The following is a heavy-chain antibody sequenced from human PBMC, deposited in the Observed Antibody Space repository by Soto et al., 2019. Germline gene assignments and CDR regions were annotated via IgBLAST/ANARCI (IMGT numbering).Heavy chain of an antibody. Sequence: QVQLVQSGAEVKKPGASVKVSCKASGYTFTSYAMHWVRQAPGQRLEWMGWINAGNGNTKYSQKFQGRVTITRDTSASTAYMELSSLRSEDTAVYYCARVLGPAAIRGMDVWGQGTTVTVSS. V-gene: IGHV1-3*01. D-gene: IGHD2-2*02. CDR3: ARVLGPAAIRGMDV. CDR2: INAGNGNT. J-gene: IGHJ6*02. CDR1: GYTFTSYA.